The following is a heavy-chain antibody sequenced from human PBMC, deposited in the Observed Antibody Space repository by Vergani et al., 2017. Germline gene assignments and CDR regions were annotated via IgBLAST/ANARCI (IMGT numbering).Heavy chain of an antibody. J-gene: IGHJ6*02. D-gene: IGHD3-10*01. CDR3: ARGAGEMVRGVLYYYYGMDV. CDR1: GGSFSGYY. CDR2: INHSGST. V-gene: IGHV4-34*01. Sequence: QVQLQQWGAGLLKPPETLSLTCAVYGGSFSGYYWSWIRQPPGKGLEWIGEINHSGSTNYNPSLKSRVTISVDTSKNQLSLKLSSVTAADTAVYYCARGAGEMVRGVLYYYYGMDVWGQGTTVTVSS.